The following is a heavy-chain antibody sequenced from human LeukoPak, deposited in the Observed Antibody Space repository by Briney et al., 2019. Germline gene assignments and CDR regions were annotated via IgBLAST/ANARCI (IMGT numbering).Heavy chain of an antibody. V-gene: IGHV3-74*01. CDR3: ARGDGYNPHDAFDI. D-gene: IGHD5-24*01. Sequence: GGSLRLSCAASGFTFSSYWMHWVRLAPGKGLVWVSRINSDGSSTSYADSVKGRFTISRDNAKNSLYLQMNSLRAEDTAVYYCARGDGYNPHDAFDIWGQGTMVTVSS. CDR1: GFTFSSYW. J-gene: IGHJ3*02. CDR2: INSDGSST.